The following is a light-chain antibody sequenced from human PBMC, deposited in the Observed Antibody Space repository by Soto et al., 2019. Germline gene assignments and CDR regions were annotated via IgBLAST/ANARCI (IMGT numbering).Light chain of an antibody. CDR2: AAS. Sequence: EIQMTQSPSSLSASVGERATITCRASQGISSYLVWYQQKQGKVPKLLINAASTLQSGVPSRFSGSGSGTDFTLTISSLQPEDVATYYCQNYYGSPWTFGQGTKVEIK. J-gene: IGKJ1*01. CDR3: QNYYGSPWT. CDR1: QGISSY. V-gene: IGKV1-27*01.